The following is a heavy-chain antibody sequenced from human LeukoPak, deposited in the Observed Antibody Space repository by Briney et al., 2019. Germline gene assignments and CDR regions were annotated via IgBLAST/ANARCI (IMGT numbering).Heavy chain of an antibody. CDR2: ISSSSSYI. V-gene: IGHV3-21*01. CDR3: ARLGETAAFDY. J-gene: IGHJ4*02. Sequence: GGSLRLSCAASGFTFSSYSMNWVRQAPGKGLEWVSSISSSSSYIYYADSVKGRFTISRDNAKNSLYLQMNSPRAEDTAVYYCARLGETAAFDYWGQGTLVTVSS. CDR1: GFTFSSYS. D-gene: IGHD5-24*01.